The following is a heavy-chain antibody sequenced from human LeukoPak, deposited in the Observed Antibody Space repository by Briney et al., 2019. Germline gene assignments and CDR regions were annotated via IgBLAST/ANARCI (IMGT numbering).Heavy chain of an antibody. CDR1: GFTFSSYA. V-gene: IGHV3-23*01. CDR2: ISGSGGST. CDR3: AKTGASGGSSWYPY. Sequence: SLTLSCAASGFTFSSYAMSWVRQAPGQGLEWVSAISGSGGSTYYADSVKGRLTISRDNSKNTLYLQMNSLRAEDTAVYYCAKTGASGGSSWYPYWGQGTLVTVSS. D-gene: IGHD2-15*01. J-gene: IGHJ4*02.